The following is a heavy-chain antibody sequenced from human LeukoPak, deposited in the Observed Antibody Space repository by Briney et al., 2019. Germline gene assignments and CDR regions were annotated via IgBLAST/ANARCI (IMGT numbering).Heavy chain of an antibody. Sequence: PGGSLRLSCAASGFTFSSYWMHWVRQAPGKGLVWVSRLNSDGSSTGYADSVKGRFTISRDNDKNTLYLQMNSLRADDTAVYYCVRELRYCSSTSCYDPCFDYWGQGTLVTVSS. J-gene: IGHJ4*02. V-gene: IGHV3-74*01. D-gene: IGHD2-2*01. CDR3: VRELRYCSSTSCYDPCFDY. CDR1: GFTFSSYW. CDR2: LNSDGSST.